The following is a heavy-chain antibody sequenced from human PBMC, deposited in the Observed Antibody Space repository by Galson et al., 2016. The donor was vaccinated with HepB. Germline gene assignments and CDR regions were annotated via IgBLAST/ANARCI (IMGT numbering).Heavy chain of an antibody. Sequence: SLRLSCAASGFTFGSYWMGWVRQAPGRGLEWLANIKTDGSETHYVDSVEGRFTISRDNAKNSMYLQMSGLRTEDTAVCYCARGDKWGWDYWGQGTLVTVSS. J-gene: IGHJ4*02. CDR3: ARGDKWGWDY. D-gene: IGHD1-26*01. CDR2: IKTDGSET. V-gene: IGHV3-7*03. CDR1: GFTFGSYW.